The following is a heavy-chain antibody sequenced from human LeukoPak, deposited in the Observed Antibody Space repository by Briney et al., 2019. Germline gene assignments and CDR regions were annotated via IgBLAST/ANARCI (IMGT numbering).Heavy chain of an antibody. CDR2: INPNTGDT. J-gene: IGHJ5*02. CDR1: GYTFTGYY. CDR3: ARDQPTNWFDP. Sequence: ASVKVSCKASGYTFTGYYMHWVRLAPGQGLEWMGWINPNTGDTNYAQKFQGRVTMTRDTSISTAYMDLGRLRSDDTAVYYCARDQPTNWFDPWGQGTLVTVSS. V-gene: IGHV1-2*02.